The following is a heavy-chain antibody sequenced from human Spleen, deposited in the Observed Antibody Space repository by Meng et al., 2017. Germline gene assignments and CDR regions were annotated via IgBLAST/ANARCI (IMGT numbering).Heavy chain of an antibody. CDR3: ARGPTTMAHDFDY. V-gene: IGHV4-34*01. J-gene: IGHJ4*02. Sequence: QVPPQRGGAVLFSPSETPSLTCVFSGGSFIDYYRGWTRQPPGKGLEWIGEINHSGSTNYNPSLESRATISVDTSQNNLSLKLSSVTAADSAVYYCARGPTTMAHDFDYWGQGTLVTVSS. D-gene: IGHD4-11*01. CDR1: GGSFIDYY. CDR2: INHSGST.